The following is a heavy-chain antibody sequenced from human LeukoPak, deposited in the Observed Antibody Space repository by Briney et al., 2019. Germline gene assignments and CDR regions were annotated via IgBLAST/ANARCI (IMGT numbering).Heavy chain of an antibody. CDR1: GYTFTSYG. Sequence: GASVKVSCKASGYTFTSYGISWVRQAPGQGLEWMGWISAYNGNTNYAQKLQGRVTMTTDTSTSTAYMELRSLRSDDTAVYYCARAPMVRGVDLPLIFDYWGQGTLVTVSS. D-gene: IGHD3-10*01. CDR2: ISAYNGNT. CDR3: ARAPMVRGVDLPLIFDY. J-gene: IGHJ4*02. V-gene: IGHV1-18*01.